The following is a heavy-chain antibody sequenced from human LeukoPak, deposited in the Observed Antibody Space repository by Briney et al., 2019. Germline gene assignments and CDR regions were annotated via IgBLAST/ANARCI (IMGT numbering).Heavy chain of an antibody. CDR2: IYHSGNT. D-gene: IGHD5-24*01. V-gene: IGHV4-38-2*01. CDR1: GGSFSGYY. J-gene: IGHJ4*02. Sequence: PSETLSLTCAVYGGSFSGYYWGWIRQPPGKGLEWIGSIYHSGNTYYNPSLKSRFTISIDTSKSQFFLKVNSVTAADTATYYCARQGNGYSRVDYWGQGTLVTVSS. CDR3: ARQGNGYSRVDY.